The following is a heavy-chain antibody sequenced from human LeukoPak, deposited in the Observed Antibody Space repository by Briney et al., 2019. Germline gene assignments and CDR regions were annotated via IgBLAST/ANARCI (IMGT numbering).Heavy chain of an antibody. CDR2: VYSSGSN. D-gene: IGHD2/OR15-2a*01. J-gene: IGHJ5*01. CDR1: GGSISSDSYY. CDR3: ASRKLWAPVTDS. V-gene: IGHV4-61*02. Sequence: SQTLSLTCTVSGGSISSDSYYWSWIRQPAGKRLEWIGRVYSSGSNNYSPSLQSRITISVDTSKNQFSLKLTSVTAADTAVYFCASRKLWAPVTDSWGQGTLVTVSS.